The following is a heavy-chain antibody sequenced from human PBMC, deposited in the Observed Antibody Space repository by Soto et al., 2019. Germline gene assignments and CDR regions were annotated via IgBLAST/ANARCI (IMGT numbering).Heavy chain of an antibody. D-gene: IGHD3-16*01. CDR1: GFNFSNYA. CDR2: ISGSGRGSRP. J-gene: IGHJ4*02. Sequence: GGSLRLSCVESGFNFSNYAVAWVRQAPGKGLEWVSSISGSGRGSRPYYADSVQGRFTISRDHSKNIVSLQMDRLRVDDTAVYYCTRERSLVSFLFDYWGPGTLVTVSS. CDR3: TRERSLVSFLFDY. V-gene: IGHV3-23*01.